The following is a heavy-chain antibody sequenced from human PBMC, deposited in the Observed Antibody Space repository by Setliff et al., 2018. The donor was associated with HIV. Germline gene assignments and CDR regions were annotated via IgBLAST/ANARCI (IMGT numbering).Heavy chain of an antibody. D-gene: IGHD3-10*01. CDR2: IYTSGST. CDR1: GGSISSGSYY. CDR3: ARWHPPYGFWEEDY. Sequence: PSETLSLTCTVSGGSISSGSYYWSWIRQPAGKGLEWIGHIYTSGSTNYNPSLKSRVTISVDTSKNQFSLKLSSVTAADTAVYYCARWHPPYGFWEEDYWGQGTLVTVSS. J-gene: IGHJ4*02. V-gene: IGHV4-61*09.